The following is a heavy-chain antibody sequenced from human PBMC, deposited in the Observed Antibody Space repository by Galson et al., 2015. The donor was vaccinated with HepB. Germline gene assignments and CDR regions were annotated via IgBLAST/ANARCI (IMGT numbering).Heavy chain of an antibody. CDR1: GFTFSSYA. CDR3: ARGRMVRGAYYFDY. CDR2: ISYDGSNK. V-gene: IGHV3-30-3*01. J-gene: IGHJ4*02. D-gene: IGHD3-10*01. Sequence: CLRLSCAASGFTFSSYAMHWVRQAPGKGLEWVAVISYDGSNKYYADSVKGRFTISRDNSKNTLYLQMNSLRAEDTAVYYCARGRMVRGAYYFDYWGQGTLVTVSS.